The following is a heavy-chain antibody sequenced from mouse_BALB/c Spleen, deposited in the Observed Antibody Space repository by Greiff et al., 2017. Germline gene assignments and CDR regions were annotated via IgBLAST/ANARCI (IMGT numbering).Heavy chain of an antibody. CDR2: ISTYYGDA. CDR3: AREATSYAMDY. J-gene: IGHJ4*01. Sequence: VKLQESGAELVRPGVSVKISCKGSGYTFTDYAMHWVKQSHAKSLEWIGVISTYYGDASYNQKFKGKATMTVDKSSSTAYMELARLTSEDSAIYYCAREATSYAMDYWGQGTSVTVSS. CDR1: GYTFTDYA. V-gene: IGHV1S137*01.